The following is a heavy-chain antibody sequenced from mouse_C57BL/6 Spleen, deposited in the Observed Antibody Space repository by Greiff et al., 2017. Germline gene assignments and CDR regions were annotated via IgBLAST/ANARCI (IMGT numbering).Heavy chain of an antibody. CDR1: GYTFTSYW. D-gene: IGHD2-13*01. V-gene: IGHV1-55*01. J-gene: IGHJ4*01. CDR3: ARNDYGDGGYYAMDY. Sequence: QVQLQQPGAELVKPGASVKMSCKASGYTFTSYWITWVKQRPGQGLEWIGDIYPGSGSTNYNEKFKSKATLTVDTSSSTAYMQLSSLTSEDSAVYYCARNDYGDGGYYAMDYWGQGTSVTVSS. CDR2: IYPGSGST.